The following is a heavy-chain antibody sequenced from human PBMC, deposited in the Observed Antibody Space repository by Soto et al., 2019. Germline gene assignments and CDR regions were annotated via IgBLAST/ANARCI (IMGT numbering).Heavy chain of an antibody. CDR2: IYGGGST. J-gene: IGHJ2*01. Sequence: EVQLVESGGTLVQPGGSLRLSCAASGFTVSGKYMSWVRQAPGKGLEWVSVIYGGGSTYYADSVKGRFTISRDNSKNTLFLQLNSLRAEDTAVYYCATTHYCSGGSCYDWYFDLWGSGTLVTVS. CDR3: ATTHYCSGGSCYDWYFDL. D-gene: IGHD2-15*01. V-gene: IGHV3-66*01. CDR1: GFTVSGKY.